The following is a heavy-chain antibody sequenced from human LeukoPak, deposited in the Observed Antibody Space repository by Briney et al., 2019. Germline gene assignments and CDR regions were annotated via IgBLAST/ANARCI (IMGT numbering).Heavy chain of an antibody. J-gene: IGHJ4*02. CDR2: IYHSGST. CDR1: GGSISSGGYY. V-gene: IGHV4-30-2*01. Sequence: SETLSLTCNVSGGSISSGGYYWSWIRQPPGKGLEWIGYIYHSGSTYYNPSLKSRVTISVDRSKNQFSLKLSSVTAADTAVYYCARAPYSSYGDYWGQGTLVTVAS. CDR3: ARAPYSSYGDY. D-gene: IGHD3-22*01.